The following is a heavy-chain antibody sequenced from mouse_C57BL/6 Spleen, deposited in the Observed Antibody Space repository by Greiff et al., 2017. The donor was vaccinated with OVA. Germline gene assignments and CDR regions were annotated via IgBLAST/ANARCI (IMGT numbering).Heavy chain of an antibody. D-gene: IGHD1-1*01. Sequence: EVKLMESGEGLVKPGGSLKLSCAASGFTFSSYAMSWVRQTPEKRLEWVAYISSGGDYIYYADTVKGRFTISRDNARNTLYLQMSRLKSEDTAMYYCTREGDYYGRGTRYFDVWGTGTTVTVSS. CDR2: ISSGGDYI. J-gene: IGHJ1*03. CDR1: GFTFSSYA. CDR3: TREGDYYGRGTRYFDV. V-gene: IGHV5-9-1*02.